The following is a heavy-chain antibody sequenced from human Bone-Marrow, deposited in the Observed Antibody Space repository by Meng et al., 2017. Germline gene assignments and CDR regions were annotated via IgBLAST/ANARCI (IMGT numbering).Heavy chain of an antibody. CDR2: ISGSGGST. V-gene: IGHV3-23*04. D-gene: IGHD3-3*02. Sequence: VQLVESGGGLVKPGGSLRLSFAASGFTFSDHYMSCVRQAPGKGLGWVSAISGSGGSTYYADSVKGRFTISRDNSKNTLYLQMNSLRAEDTAVYYCAKAALSNFDYWGQGTLVTVSS. J-gene: IGHJ4*02. CDR3: AKAALSNFDY. CDR1: GFTFSDHY.